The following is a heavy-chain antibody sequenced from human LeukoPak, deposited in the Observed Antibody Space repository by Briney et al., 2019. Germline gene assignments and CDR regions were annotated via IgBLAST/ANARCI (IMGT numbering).Heavy chain of an antibody. V-gene: IGHV1-69*05. CDR3: ATVTYYYDSSGYKAGFDP. D-gene: IGHD3-22*01. Sequence: SVKVSCKASGGTFSSYAISWVRQAPGQGLEWMGRIIPIFGTANYAQKFQGRVTVTTDESTSTAYMELSSLRSEDTAVYYCATVTYYYDSSGYKAGFDPWGQGTLVTVSS. J-gene: IGHJ5*02. CDR2: IIPIFGTA. CDR1: GGTFSSYA.